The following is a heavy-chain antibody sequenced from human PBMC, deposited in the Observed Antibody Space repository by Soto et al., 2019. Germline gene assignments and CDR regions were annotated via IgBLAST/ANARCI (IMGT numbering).Heavy chain of an antibody. CDR2: INAGNGNT. CDR3: ARHGGNSGTKRSRDYYYYMDV. J-gene: IGHJ6*03. D-gene: IGHD5-12*01. Sequence: ASVKVSCKASGYTFTSYAMHWVRQAPGQRLEWMGWINAGNGNTKYSQKFQGRVTITRDTSASTAYMELSSLRSEDTAVYYCARHGGNSGTKRSRDYYYYMDVWGKGTTVTVSS. CDR1: GYTFTSYA. V-gene: IGHV1-3*01.